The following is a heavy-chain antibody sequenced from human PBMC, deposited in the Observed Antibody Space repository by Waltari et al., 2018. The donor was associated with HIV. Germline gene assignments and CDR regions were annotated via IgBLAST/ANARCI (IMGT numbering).Heavy chain of an antibody. D-gene: IGHD1-7*01. CDR2: ISWDGGST. CDR3: AKDRREGELPGTTNGMDV. Sequence: EVQLVESGGVVVQPGGSLRLSCAASGFTFDDYAMHWVRQAPGKGLEWVSLISWDGGSTYYADSVKGRFTISRDNSKNSLYLQMNSLRAEDTALYYCAKDRREGELPGTTNGMDVWGQGTTVTVSS. V-gene: IGHV3-43D*04. J-gene: IGHJ6*02. CDR1: GFTFDDYA.